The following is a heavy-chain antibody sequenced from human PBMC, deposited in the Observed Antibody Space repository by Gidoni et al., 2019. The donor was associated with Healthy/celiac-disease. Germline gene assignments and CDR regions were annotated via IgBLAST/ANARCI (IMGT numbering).Heavy chain of an antibody. D-gene: IGHD6-13*01. Sequence: EVQLLASGGGLVQPGGSLRLACAASGLTFSSYAMSWVRQAPGKGLEWVSAISGICGSTYYADSVKGRFTISRDNSKNTLYLQMNSLRAEDTAVYYCASHSSIWAPDDWGQGTLVTVSS. CDR3: ASHSSIWAPDD. CDR1: GLTFSSYA. V-gene: IGHV3-23*01. CDR2: ISGICGST. J-gene: IGHJ4*02.